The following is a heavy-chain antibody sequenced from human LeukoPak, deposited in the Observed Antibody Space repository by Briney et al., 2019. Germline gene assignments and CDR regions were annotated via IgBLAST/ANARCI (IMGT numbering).Heavy chain of an antibody. D-gene: IGHD6-13*01. V-gene: IGHV3-30*02. Sequence: QPGGSLRLSCAASGFTFSSYGMHWVRQAPGKGLEWVAFIRYDGSNKYYADSVKGRFTISRDNSKNTLYLQMNSLRAEDTAVYYCANPPAAAGTSFDYWGQGTLVTVSS. CDR2: IRYDGSNK. CDR1: GFTFSSYG. J-gene: IGHJ4*02. CDR3: ANPPAAAGTSFDY.